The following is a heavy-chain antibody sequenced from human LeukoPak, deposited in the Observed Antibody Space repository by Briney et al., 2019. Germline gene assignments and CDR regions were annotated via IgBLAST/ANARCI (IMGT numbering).Heavy chain of an antibody. V-gene: IGHV3-23*01. CDR2: ISGSGGST. CDR1: GFTFSSYA. D-gene: IGHD5-18*01. Sequence: GGSLRLSCAASGFTFSSYAMSRVRQAPGKGLEWVSAISGSGGSTSHADSVKGRFTISRDNSKNTLCLHMNSLRAEDTAVYYCAKGAYSYGLFDYWGQGTLVTVSS. CDR3: AKGAYSYGLFDY. J-gene: IGHJ4*02.